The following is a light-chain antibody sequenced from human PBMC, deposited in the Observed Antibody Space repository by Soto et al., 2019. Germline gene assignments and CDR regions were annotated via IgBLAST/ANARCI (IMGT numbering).Light chain of an antibody. V-gene: IGKV3-20*01. CDR1: QSVSSSY. CDR2: GAS. Sequence: EIVLTQSPGTLSLSPGERATLSCRASQSVSSSYLAWYQQKPGQAPRLLIYGASSRATGIPDRFSGSGSGTDFTLTITRLEHEDFAAYYRQQYGSAPRQFGQGTKVAIK. J-gene: IGKJ1*01. CDR3: QQYGSAPRQ.